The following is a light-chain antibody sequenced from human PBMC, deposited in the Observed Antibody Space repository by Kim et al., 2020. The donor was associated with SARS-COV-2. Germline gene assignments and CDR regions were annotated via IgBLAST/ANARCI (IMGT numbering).Light chain of an antibody. CDR1: KLGDNY. V-gene: IGLV3-1*01. Sequence: SVSPGQTASITCSGDKLGDNYVCWYQQKPGQSPLLVIYQDDKRPSGIPERFSGSNSGSTATLTISGTQAMDEADYYCQAWDSSAVLFGGGTQLTVL. CDR3: QAWDSSAVL. J-gene: IGLJ2*01. CDR2: QDD.